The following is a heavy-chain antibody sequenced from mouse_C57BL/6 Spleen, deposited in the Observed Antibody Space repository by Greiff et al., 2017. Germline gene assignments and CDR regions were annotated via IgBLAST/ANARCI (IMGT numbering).Heavy chain of an antibody. CDR3: ARIPLRGSSYHYYAMDY. D-gene: IGHD1-1*01. Sequence: QVTLKESGPGILQPSQTLSLTCSFSGFSLSTFGMGVGWIRQPSGKGLEWLAHIWWDDDKYYNPALKSRLTISKDTSKNQVFLKIANVDTADTATYYCARIPLRGSSYHYYAMDYWGQGTSVTVSS. CDR1: GFSLSTFGMG. V-gene: IGHV8-8*01. J-gene: IGHJ4*01. CDR2: IWWDDDK.